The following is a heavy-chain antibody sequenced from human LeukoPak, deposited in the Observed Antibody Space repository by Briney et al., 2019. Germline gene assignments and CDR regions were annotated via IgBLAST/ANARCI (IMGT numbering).Heavy chain of an antibody. D-gene: IGHD1-1*01. CDR1: GGSFSGYY. Sequence: SETLSLTCVVYGGSFSGYYWSWFRQSPGKGLEWIGEIDHGGTTNYNPSLKSRVTISLDTPRDQFSLKVRSLAAADTAVYFCARSRLWPTGTFDIWGQGTMVSVSS. V-gene: IGHV4-34*01. CDR2: IDHGGTT. J-gene: IGHJ3*02. CDR3: ARSRLWPTGTFDI.